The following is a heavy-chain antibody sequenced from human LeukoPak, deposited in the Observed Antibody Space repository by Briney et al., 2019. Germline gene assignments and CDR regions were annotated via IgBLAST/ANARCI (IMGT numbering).Heavy chain of an antibody. V-gene: IGHV3-23*01. D-gene: IGHD1-14*01. CDR2: TYSDGNT. CDR1: GFTFTKFA. J-gene: IGHJ3*02. CDR3: VRKNQDFNAAFDI. Sequence: GGSLRLSCAASGFTFTKFAMSWVRQAPGKGLEWVSITYSDGNTNYAVSVKGRFTISKDTSQNTLSLQMNSLRAEDTAVYYCVRKNQDFNAAFDIWGQGTVVTVSS.